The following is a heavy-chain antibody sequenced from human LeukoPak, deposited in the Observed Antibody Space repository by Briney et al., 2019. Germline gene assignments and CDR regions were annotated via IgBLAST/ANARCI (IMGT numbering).Heavy chain of an antibody. J-gene: IGHJ4*02. CDR1: GGSISSSNW. CDR3: ARSGAVAERLGGDYFDY. V-gene: IGHV4-4*02. CDR2: IYHSGST. D-gene: IGHD6-19*01. Sequence: SGTLSLTCAVSGGSISSSNWWSWVRQPPGKGLEWIGEIYHSGSTNYNPSLKSRVTISVDTSKNQFSLKLSSVTAADTAVYYCARSGAVAERLGGDYFDYWGQGTLVTVSS.